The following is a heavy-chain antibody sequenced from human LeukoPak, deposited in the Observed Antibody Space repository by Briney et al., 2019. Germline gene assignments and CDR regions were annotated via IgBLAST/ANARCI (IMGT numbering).Heavy chain of an antibody. CDR2: ISGSGGST. J-gene: IGHJ4*02. D-gene: IGHD1-26*01. CDR1: GFTFSSYA. V-gene: IGHV3-23*01. CDR3: PKDTPPYGPLGVSHFDH. Sequence: GGSLRLSCAASGFTFSSYAMSWVRQAPGKGLEWVSAISGSGGSTYYADSAKGRFTISRENSKNTLYLQMNSLRAEDTAVYYCPKDTPPYGPLGVSHFDHWPQGPLVPVSS.